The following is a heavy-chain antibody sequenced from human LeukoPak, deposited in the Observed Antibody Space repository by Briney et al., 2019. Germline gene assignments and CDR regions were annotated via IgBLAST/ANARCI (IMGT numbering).Heavy chain of an antibody. CDR3: ARLTPEYYYDSSGYYYLGAFDI. CDR2: IYYSGST. Sequence: SETLSLTCTVSGGSISIYYWSWLRQPPGKGLEWIGYIYYSGSTNYNPSLKSRVTISVDTSKNQFSLKLSSVTAADTAVYYCARLTPEYYYDSSGYYYLGAFDIWGQGTMVTVSS. D-gene: IGHD3-22*01. CDR1: GGSISIYY. J-gene: IGHJ3*02. V-gene: IGHV4-59*01.